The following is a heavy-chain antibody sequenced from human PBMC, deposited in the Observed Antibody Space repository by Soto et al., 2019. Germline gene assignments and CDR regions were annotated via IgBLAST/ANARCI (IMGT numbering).Heavy chain of an antibody. CDR1: GYSFSSYG. CDR2: LNANNGNT. CDR3: ARKDGYFAVYAMDV. V-gene: IGHV1-18*01. D-gene: IGHD5-12*01. Sequence: QLQLVQSGAEVKKPGASVTVSCKASGYSFSSYGISWVRQAPGQGLEWMGRLNANNGNTNYAEKFQGRVTMTRDTSTSTAFMELRSLRSDDTAVYYCARKDGYFAVYAMDVWGQGTTVTVSS. J-gene: IGHJ6*02.